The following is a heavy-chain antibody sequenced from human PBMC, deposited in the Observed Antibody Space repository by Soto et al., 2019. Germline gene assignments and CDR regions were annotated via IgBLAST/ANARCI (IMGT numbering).Heavy chain of an antibody. D-gene: IGHD3-16*02. CDR2: INVNSGGT. Sequence: ASVKVSCKASGDTFTGNDMHWVRQAPGQGFEWMGWINVNSGGTKYAQKFQGWVTMTRDTSISTAYMELSRLRSDDTAVYYWARGDKLSLYPQLDYWGQGTRVPVSS. J-gene: IGHJ4*02. CDR1: GDTFTGND. CDR3: ARGDKLSLYPQLDY. V-gene: IGHV1-2*04.